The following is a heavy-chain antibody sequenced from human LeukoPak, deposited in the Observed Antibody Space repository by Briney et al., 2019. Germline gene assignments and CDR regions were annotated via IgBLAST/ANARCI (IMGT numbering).Heavy chain of an antibody. J-gene: IGHJ3*02. CDR2: ISSSGSTI. CDR1: GFTFSDYY. Sequence: GGSRRLSCAASGFTFSDYYMSWIRQAPGKGLEWVSYISSSGSTIYYADSVKGRFTISRDNAKNSLYLQMNSLRAEDTAVYYCASSNSVTTIDAFDIWGQGTMVTVSS. CDR3: ASSNSVTTIDAFDI. D-gene: IGHD4-17*01. V-gene: IGHV3-11*01.